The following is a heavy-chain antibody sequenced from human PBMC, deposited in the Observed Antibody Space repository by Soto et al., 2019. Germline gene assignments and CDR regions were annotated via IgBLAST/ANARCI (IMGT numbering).Heavy chain of an antibody. CDR2: IYYSGST. V-gene: IGHV4-59*01. Sequence: TSETLSLTCTVSGGSISSYYWSWIRQPPGKGLEWIGYIYYSGSTNYNPSLKSRVTISVDTSKNQFSLKLSSVTAADTAVYYCAREIMVVAAEHWFDPWGQGTLVTVSS. CDR1: GGSISSYY. D-gene: IGHD2-15*01. J-gene: IGHJ5*02. CDR3: AREIMVVAAEHWFDP.